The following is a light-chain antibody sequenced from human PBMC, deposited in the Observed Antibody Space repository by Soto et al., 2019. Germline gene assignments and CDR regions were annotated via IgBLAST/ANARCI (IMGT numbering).Light chain of an antibody. CDR3: QQYGSSPRT. Sequence: EIVLTQSPGTLSLSPREGATLSCWASQTVSSSYLAWYQQKPGQATRLLIYDASNRATGIPARFSGSGSGADFTLTISRLEPEDFAVYYCQQYGSSPRTFGQGTKVDIK. CDR2: DAS. J-gene: IGKJ1*01. CDR1: QTVSSSY. V-gene: IGKV3-20*01.